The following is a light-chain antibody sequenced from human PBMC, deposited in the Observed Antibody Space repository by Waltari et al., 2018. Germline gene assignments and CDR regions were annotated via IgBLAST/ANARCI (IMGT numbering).Light chain of an antibody. Sequence: EIVMTQSPATLSVSPGERATLSCWASQSVSSNFAWYQQKPGQAPRPLIYGASTRATGIPARFSGSGSGTEFTLTISSLQSEDFAVYYCQQYNNWPPITFGQGTRLEIK. CDR1: QSVSSN. CDR2: GAS. J-gene: IGKJ5*01. V-gene: IGKV3-15*01. CDR3: QQYNNWPPIT.